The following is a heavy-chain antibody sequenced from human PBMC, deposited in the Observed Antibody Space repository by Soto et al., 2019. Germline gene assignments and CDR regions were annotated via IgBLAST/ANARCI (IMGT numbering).Heavy chain of an antibody. J-gene: IGHJ4*02. CDR3: ARGFDYRWVY. CDR2: IHHSGTT. D-gene: IGHD3-16*01. CDR1: GGSINTDYW. V-gene: IGHV4-4*02. Sequence: QVQLQESGPGLEKPSGTLSLTCVVSGGSINTDYWWSWVRQPPRKGLEWIGEIHHSGTTNYIQSLKSRVTMSLDKSNNQLSLRLSSVTAADTAVYYCARGFDYRWVYWGQGTLVTVSS.